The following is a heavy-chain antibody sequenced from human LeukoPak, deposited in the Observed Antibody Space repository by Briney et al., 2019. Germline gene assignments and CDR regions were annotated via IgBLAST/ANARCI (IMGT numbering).Heavy chain of an antibody. CDR2: IYHSGST. Sequence: SETLSLTCTVSGYSISSGYYWGWIRQPPGKGLEWIGSIYHSGSTYYNPSLKSRVTISVDTSKNQFSLKLSSVTAADTAVYYCARSTYSSSWYVWFDPWGQGTLVTVSS. J-gene: IGHJ5*02. CDR1: GYSISSGYY. CDR3: ARSTYSSSWYVWFDP. D-gene: IGHD6-13*01. V-gene: IGHV4-38-2*02.